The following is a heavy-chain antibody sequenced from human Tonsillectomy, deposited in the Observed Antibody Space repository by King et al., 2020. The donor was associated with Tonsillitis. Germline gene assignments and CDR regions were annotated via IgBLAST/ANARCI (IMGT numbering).Heavy chain of an antibody. V-gene: IGHV3-20*01. D-gene: IGHD3-3*01. CDR3: ARGPTYYDFWSGYSTSSGMDV. CDR1: GFTFDDYG. J-gene: IGHJ6*02. Sequence: VQLVESGGGVVRPGGSLRLSCAASGFTFDDYGMSWVRQAPGKGLEWVSGINWNGGSTGYADSVKGRFTISRDNAKNSLYLQKNSLRAEDTALYHCARGPTYYDFWSGYSTSSGMDVWGQGTTVTVSS. CDR2: INWNGGST.